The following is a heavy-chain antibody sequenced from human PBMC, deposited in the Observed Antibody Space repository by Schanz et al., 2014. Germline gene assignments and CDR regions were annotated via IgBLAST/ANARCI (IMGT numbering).Heavy chain of an antibody. V-gene: IGHV3-21*01. D-gene: IGHD3-10*01. CDR3: VRDILHRVYDSGSP. Sequence: EVHLVESGGGLVQPGGSLRLSCAASGFTFSSYAMSWVRQAPGKGLEWVSSISSRSSHIYYADSVKGRFTISRDNAKNSLFLHMNSLRAEDTAVYYCVRDILHRVYDSGSPWGQGTLVTVSS. J-gene: IGHJ5*02. CDR1: GFTFSSYA. CDR2: ISSRSSHI.